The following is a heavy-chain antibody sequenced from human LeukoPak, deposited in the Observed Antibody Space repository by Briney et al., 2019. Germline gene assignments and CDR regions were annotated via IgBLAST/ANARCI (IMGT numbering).Heavy chain of an antibody. D-gene: IGHD6-19*01. Sequence: PGGSLRLSCAASGFTFSSYSMNWVRQAPGKGLEWVSSISSSGNTYYADSVKGRFTISRDDSKNMQFLEMDGLRPEDTAVYFCAKRITEAAGIYFDSWGQGTLVTVST. J-gene: IGHJ4*02. CDR1: GFTFSSYS. CDR3: AKRITEAAGIYFDS. V-gene: IGHV3-23*01. CDR2: ISSSGNT.